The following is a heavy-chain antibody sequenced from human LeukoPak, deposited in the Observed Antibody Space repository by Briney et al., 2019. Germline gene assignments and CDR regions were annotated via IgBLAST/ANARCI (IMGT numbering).Heavy chain of an antibody. D-gene: IGHD3-9*01. J-gene: IGHJ6*03. CDR2: VYTSGST. CDR3: ARDIDILPGRYYYMDV. CDR1: SGSISSYY. Sequence: PSETLSLTCTVSSGSISSYYWSWIRQPAGKGLEWIGSVYTSGSTNYNPSLKSRVTMSVDTSKNQFSLKLSSVTAADTAVYYCARDIDILPGRYYYMDVWGKGTTVTVSS. V-gene: IGHV4-4*07.